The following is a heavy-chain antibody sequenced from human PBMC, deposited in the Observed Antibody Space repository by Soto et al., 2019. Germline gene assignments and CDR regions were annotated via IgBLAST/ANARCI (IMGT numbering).Heavy chain of an antibody. J-gene: IGHJ4*02. Sequence: ASVKVSCKASGYTFTGYYMHWVRQAPGQGLEWMGWINPNSGGTNYAQKFQGRVTMTRDTSISTAYMELSRLRSDDTAVYYCARWDYDSSGYRTPDYWCQGTLVTVSS. D-gene: IGHD3-22*01. V-gene: IGHV1-2*02. CDR3: ARWDYDSSGYRTPDY. CDR2: INPNSGGT. CDR1: GYTFTGYY.